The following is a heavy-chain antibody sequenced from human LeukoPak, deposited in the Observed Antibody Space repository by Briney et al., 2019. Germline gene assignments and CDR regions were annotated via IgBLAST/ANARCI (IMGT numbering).Heavy chain of an antibody. Sequence: GGSLRLSCAASGFTFSGSAMHWVRQASGKGLEWVGRIKSKANNYATAYAASVKGRFTISRDNSKNTLYLQMNSLRAEDTAVYYCAKDRLVPEGWSDPWGQGTLVTVSS. CDR1: GFTFSGSA. CDR3: AKDRLVPEGWSDP. V-gene: IGHV3-73*01. J-gene: IGHJ5*02. CDR2: IKSKANNYAT. D-gene: IGHD4-11*01.